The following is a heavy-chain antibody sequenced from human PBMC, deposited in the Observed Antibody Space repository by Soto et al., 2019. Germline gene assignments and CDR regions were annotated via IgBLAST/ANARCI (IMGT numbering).Heavy chain of an antibody. CDR3: ARDYASRIGGSGNGFDF. D-gene: IGHD1-26*01. CDR2: IYYSGIT. V-gene: IGHV4-61*01. J-gene: IGHJ4*02. CDR1: GGSVSSGSYY. Sequence: QVQLQESGPGLVKPSETLSLTCTVSGGSVSSGSYYWSWIRQPPGKGLEWIGYIYYSGITDYNPSLKSRVTISIDTSKIQFSRKLSSVTAADTAVYYWARDYASRIGGSGNGFDFWGQGTLVTVSS.